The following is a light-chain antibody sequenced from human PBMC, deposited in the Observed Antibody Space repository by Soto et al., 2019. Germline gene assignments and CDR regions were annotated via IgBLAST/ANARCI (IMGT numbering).Light chain of an antibody. V-gene: IGKV1-8*01. CDR3: QQYYSYPPT. Sequence: AIRMTQSPSSFSASTGDRVTITCRASQGISSYLAWYQQKPGKAPKLLIYAASTLQSGLPSRFSGSRSETYFTLTISCLQSEDFATYYCQQYYSYPPTFGQGTKVEIK. CDR1: QGISSY. CDR2: AAS. J-gene: IGKJ1*01.